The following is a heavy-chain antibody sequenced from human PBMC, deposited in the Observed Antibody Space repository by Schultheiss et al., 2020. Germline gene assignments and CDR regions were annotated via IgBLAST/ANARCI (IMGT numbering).Heavy chain of an antibody. CDR2: IYYSGST. Sequence: SETLSLTCAVYGGSFSGYYWGWTRQPPGKGLEWIGSIYYSGSTYYNPSLKSRVTISVDTSKNQFSLKLSSVTAADTAVYYCARQCSLRQWLANYYYYGMDVWGQGTTVTVSS. V-gene: IGHV4-39*01. CDR3: ARQCSLRQWLANYYYYGMDV. CDR1: GGSFSGYY. J-gene: IGHJ6*02. D-gene: IGHD6-19*01.